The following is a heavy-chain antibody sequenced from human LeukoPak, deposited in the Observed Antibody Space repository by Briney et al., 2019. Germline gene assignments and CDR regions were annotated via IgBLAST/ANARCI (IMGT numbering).Heavy chain of an antibody. D-gene: IGHD3-10*01. Sequence: QPGGSLRLSCAASGFTVSSNYMSWVRQAPGKGLEWVAVISYDGSNKYYADSVKGRFTISRDNSKNTLYLQMNSLRAEDTAVYYCAKDSGSWGQGTLVTVSS. CDR2: ISYDGSNK. V-gene: IGHV3-30*18. CDR3: AKDSGS. CDR1: GFTVSSNY. J-gene: IGHJ4*02.